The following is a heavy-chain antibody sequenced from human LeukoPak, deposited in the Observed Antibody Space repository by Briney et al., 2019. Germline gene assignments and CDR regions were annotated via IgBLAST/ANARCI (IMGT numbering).Heavy chain of an antibody. D-gene: IGHD6-13*01. J-gene: IGHJ4*02. CDR3: ARGPSSSWYRLDY. Sequence: ASVKVSCKASGGTFSSYAISWVRQAPGQGLEWMGRIIPILGIANYAQKFQGRVTITADKSTSTAYMELSSLRSEDTAVYYCARGPSSSWYRLDYWGQGTLVTVSS. CDR1: GGTFSSYA. CDR2: IIPILGIA. V-gene: IGHV1-69*04.